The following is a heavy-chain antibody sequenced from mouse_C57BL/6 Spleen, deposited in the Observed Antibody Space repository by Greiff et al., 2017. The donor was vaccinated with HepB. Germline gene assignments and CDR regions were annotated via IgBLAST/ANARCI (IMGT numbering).Heavy chain of an antibody. CDR1: GYTFTSYW. J-gene: IGHJ3*01. Sequence: QVQLQQPGAELVKPGASVKLSCKASGYTFTSYWMHWVKQRPGQGLEWIGMIHPNSGSTNYNEKFKSKATLTVDKSSSTAYMQLSSLTSEDSAVYDCARSGTAQATLFAYWGQGTLVTVSA. CDR3: ARSGTAQATLFAY. V-gene: IGHV1-64*01. D-gene: IGHD3-1*01. CDR2: IHPNSGST.